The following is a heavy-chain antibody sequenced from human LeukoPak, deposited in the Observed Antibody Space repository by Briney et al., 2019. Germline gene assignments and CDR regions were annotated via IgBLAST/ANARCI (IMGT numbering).Heavy chain of an antibody. Sequence: GGSLRLSCAASGFTFSSYAMSWVRQAPGKGLEWVSTISGTGGSTYYADSVKGQFTISRDNSKNTLYLQMNSLRAEDTAVYYCATESPGRGAARLWFGELFLTRGSWFDPWGQGTLVTVSS. CDR2: ISGTGGST. CDR3: ATESPGRGAARLWFGELFLTRGSWFDP. V-gene: IGHV3-23*01. CDR1: GFTFSSYA. J-gene: IGHJ5*02. D-gene: IGHD3-10*01.